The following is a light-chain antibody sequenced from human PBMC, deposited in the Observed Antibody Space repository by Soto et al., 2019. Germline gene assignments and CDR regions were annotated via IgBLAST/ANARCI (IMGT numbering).Light chain of an antibody. CDR3: RSSDSNLLVGYV. J-gene: IGLJ1*01. V-gene: IGLV1-40*01. CDR2: GNS. CDR1: SSNIGAGYD. Sequence: QSALTQPPSVSGAPGQRVTISCTGSSSNIGAGYDVHWYQQLPGTAPKLLIYGNSNRPSGVPDRFSGSKSGTSASLAITGLQVEDEGVYYGRSSDSNLLVGYVFGSGTKVTV.